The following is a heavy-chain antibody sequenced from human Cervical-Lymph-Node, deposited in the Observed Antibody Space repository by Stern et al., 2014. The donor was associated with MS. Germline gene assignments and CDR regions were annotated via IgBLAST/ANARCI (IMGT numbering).Heavy chain of an antibody. CDR1: GGTFSSYG. D-gene: IGHD2-21*02. Sequence: VPLEESGAELKKPGSSVKVSCKASGGTFSSYGISWVRQAPGQGLEWMGGIIPLFGTTNYARRFQGRVTITADISTSTAYMELSSLRFEDTAVYYCARDGDFGSNYGMDVWGQGTTVTVSS. CDR3: ARDGDFGSNYGMDV. J-gene: IGHJ6*02. V-gene: IGHV1-69*06. CDR2: IIPLFGTT.